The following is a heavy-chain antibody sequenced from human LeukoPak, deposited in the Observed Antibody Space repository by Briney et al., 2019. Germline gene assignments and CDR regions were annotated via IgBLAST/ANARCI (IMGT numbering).Heavy chain of an antibody. J-gene: IGHJ4*02. CDR2: IYYSGGT. D-gene: IGHD2-2*01. CDR1: GGSISSSSYY. V-gene: IGHV4-39*01. CDR3: ARQLGYCSSTSCYADKVDY. Sequence: PSETLSLTCTVSGGSISSSSYYWGWIRQPPGKGLEWIGSIYYSGGTYYNPSLKSRVTISVDTSKNQFSLELSSVTAADTAVYYCARQLGYCSSTSCYADKVDYWGQGTLVTVSS.